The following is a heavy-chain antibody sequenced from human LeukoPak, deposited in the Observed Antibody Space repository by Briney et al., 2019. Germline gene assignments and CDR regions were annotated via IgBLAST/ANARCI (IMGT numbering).Heavy chain of an antibody. CDR1: EFTFTNYW. CDR2: ISSSSSYI. J-gene: IGHJ5*02. Sequence: GGSLRLSCAITEFTFTNYWKNWVRQAPGKGLEWVSSISSSSSYIYYADSVKGRFTISRDNAKNSLYLQMNSLRAEDTAVYYCARDPSRQPWGQGTLVTVSS. CDR3: ARDPSRQP. V-gene: IGHV3-21*01.